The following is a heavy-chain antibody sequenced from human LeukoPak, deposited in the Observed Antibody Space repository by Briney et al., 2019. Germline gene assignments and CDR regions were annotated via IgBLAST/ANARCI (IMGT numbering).Heavy chain of an antibody. CDR1: GFSFSDYA. CDR2: IGSDGTT. Sequence: GGSLRLSCAASGFSFSDYAMSWVRQAPGKGLEWVSGIGSDGTTHHAESVKGRFAISRDNSKSTLYLQMNSLRAEDTALYYCTTDSNVDTGYWGQGTLVTVSS. CDR3: TTDSNVDTGY. D-gene: IGHD5-18*01. V-gene: IGHV3-23*01. J-gene: IGHJ4*02.